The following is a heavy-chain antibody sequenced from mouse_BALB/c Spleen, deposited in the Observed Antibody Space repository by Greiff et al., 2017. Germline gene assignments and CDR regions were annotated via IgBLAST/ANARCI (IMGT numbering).Heavy chain of an antibody. CDR1: GYSITSGYY. J-gene: IGHJ4*01. V-gene: IGHV3-6*02. CDR2: ISYDGSN. CDR3: ARARPGAMDY. Sequence: EVKVEESGPGLVKPSQSLSLTCSVTGYSITSGYYWNWIRQFPGNKLEWMGYISYDGSNNYNPSLKNRISITRDTSKNQFFLKLNSVTTEDTATYYCARARPGAMDYWGKEPQSPSPQ.